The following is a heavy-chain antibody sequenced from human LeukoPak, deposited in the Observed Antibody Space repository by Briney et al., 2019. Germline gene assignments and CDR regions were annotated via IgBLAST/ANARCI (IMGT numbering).Heavy chain of an antibody. CDR2: IYSGGST. Sequence: GGSLRLSCAASGFTVSSNYMSWVRQAPGKGLEWVSVIYSGGSTYYADSVKGRFTISRDNSKNTLYLQMNSLRAEDTAVYYCARGYDSSGLYYFDYWGQGTLVTVSS. V-gene: IGHV3-53*01. J-gene: IGHJ4*02. D-gene: IGHD3-22*01. CDR3: ARGYDSSGLYYFDY. CDR1: GFTVSSNY.